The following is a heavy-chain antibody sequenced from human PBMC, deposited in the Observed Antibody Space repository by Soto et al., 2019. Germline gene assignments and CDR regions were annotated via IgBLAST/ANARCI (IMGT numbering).Heavy chain of an antibody. D-gene: IGHD6-19*01. J-gene: IGHJ4*02. V-gene: IGHV4-34*01. CDR2: INHSGST. Sequence: SSETLSLTCAVQRGSFNDYYWGWIRQPPGKGLEWIGEINHSGSTTYNPSLMSRVTISVDNSKNTLYLQMNTLRAEDTAVYYCAKEARPLAVAGSFFDSWGQGALVTVSS. CDR3: AKEARPLAVAGSFFDS. CDR1: RGSFNDYY.